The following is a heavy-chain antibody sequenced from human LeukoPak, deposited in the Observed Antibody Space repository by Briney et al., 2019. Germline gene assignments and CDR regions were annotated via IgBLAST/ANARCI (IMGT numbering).Heavy chain of an antibody. J-gene: IGHJ4*02. CDR2: IHPSGGST. Sequence: ASVKVSCKASGYTFTNYYMHWVRQAPGQGLEWMGIIHPSGGSTTSAQKFQGRVTITADKSTSTAYMELSSLRSEDTAVYYCAREYPWGSYRFDYWGQGTLVTVSS. D-gene: IGHD3-16*02. V-gene: IGHV1-46*01. CDR1: GYTFTNYY. CDR3: AREYPWGSYRFDY.